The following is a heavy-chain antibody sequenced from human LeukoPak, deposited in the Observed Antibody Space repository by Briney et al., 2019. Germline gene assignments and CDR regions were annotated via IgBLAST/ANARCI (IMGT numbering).Heavy chain of an antibody. CDR1: GFSFGDHW. V-gene: IGHV3-15*01. Sequence: EGSLRLSCAASGFSFGDHWMSWVRQAPGKGPEWVGRIKSNAAGATTDYAAPVKGRFTISRDDSRHTLYLQMNSLKTEDTAVYYCTMIQGWGSGSYYVDYWGQGTLVTVSS. CDR2: IKSNAAGATT. J-gene: IGHJ4*02. D-gene: IGHD3-10*01. CDR3: TMIQGWGSGSYYVDY.